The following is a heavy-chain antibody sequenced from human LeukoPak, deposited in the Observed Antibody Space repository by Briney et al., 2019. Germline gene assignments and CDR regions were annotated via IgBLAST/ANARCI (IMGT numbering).Heavy chain of an antibody. CDR3: ARDGGYSYGFYYYYYYMDV. D-gene: IGHD5-18*01. CDR1: GYTFTGYY. J-gene: IGHJ6*03. CDR2: INPNSGGT. Sequence: GASVKVSCKASGYTFTGYYMHWVRQAPGQGLEWMGWINPNSGGTNYAQKFQGRVTMTRDTSISTAYMELRSLRSDDTAVYYCARDGGYSYGFYYYYYYMDVWGKGTTVTVSS. V-gene: IGHV1-2*02.